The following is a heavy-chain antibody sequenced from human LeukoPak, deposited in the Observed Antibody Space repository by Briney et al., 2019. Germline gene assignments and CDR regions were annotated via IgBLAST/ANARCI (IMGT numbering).Heavy chain of an antibody. CDR2: IYSGGST. Sequence: GGSLRLSCAASGFTVSSDYMNWVRQAPGKGLEWVSVIYSGGSTYYADSVKGRFTISRDNSKSTLSLQMNSLRAEDTAVYYCARDWGRVPDAFDIWGQGTMVTVSS. V-gene: IGHV3-53*01. D-gene: IGHD7-27*01. CDR3: ARDWGRVPDAFDI. J-gene: IGHJ3*02. CDR1: GFTVSSDY.